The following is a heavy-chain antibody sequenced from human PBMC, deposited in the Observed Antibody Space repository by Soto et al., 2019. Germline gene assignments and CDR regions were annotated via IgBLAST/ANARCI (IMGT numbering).Heavy chain of an antibody. CDR1: GGSLSRGSYY. Sequence: QVQLQGSGPGLVKPSETLSLPCIVSGGSLSRGSYYWSWIRHPPGKGLEWIGFIYYTGRTSYNPSLKSRVTISVDTSKNQFSLKLSSVTAADTAVYFCATMSSSGYPLDYWGRGTLVTVSS. V-gene: IGHV4-61*01. D-gene: IGHD3-22*01. CDR3: ATMSSSGYPLDY. CDR2: IYYTGRT. J-gene: IGHJ4*02.